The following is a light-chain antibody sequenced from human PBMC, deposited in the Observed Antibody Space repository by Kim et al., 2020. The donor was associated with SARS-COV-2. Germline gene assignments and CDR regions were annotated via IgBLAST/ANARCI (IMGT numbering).Light chain of an antibody. CDR1: RLGDKY. Sequence: SYELTQPPSVSVSPGQTASITCSGDRLGDKYACWYQQKPGQSPVLVIYQDSKRPSGIPERFSGSNSGNTATLTISGTQAMDEADYYCQAWDSSPRFGGGTQLTVL. CDR3: QAWDSSPR. CDR2: QDS. V-gene: IGLV3-1*01. J-gene: IGLJ2*01.